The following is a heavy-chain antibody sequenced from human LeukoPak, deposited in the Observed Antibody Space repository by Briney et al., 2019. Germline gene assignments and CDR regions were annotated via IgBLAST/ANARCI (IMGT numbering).Heavy chain of an antibody. V-gene: IGHV1-69*13. J-gene: IGHJ5*02. CDR3: ARGPSFITMVRGVNFWFDP. D-gene: IGHD3-10*01. CDR2: IIPIFGTA. CDR1: GGTFSSYA. Sequence: SVKVSCKASGGTFSSYAISWVRQAPGQGLEWMGGIIPIFGTANYAQKFQGRVTITADESTSTAYMELSSLRSEDTAVYYCARGPSFITMVRGVNFWFDPWGQGTLVTVSS.